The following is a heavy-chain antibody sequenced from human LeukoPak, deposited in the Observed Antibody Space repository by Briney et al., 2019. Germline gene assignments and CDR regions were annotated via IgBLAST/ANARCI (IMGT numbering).Heavy chain of an antibody. CDR1: GNYW. D-gene: IGHD2/OR15-2a*01. CDR3: VSFYETY. Sequence: GGSLRLSCAASGNYWVHWVRQVPGKGLVWVSHIDSDGSWTSYADSVKGRFTISKDNAKNTVYLQMNSLRAEDTAVYYCVSFYETYWGRGTLVTVSS. CDR2: IDSDGSWT. V-gene: IGHV3-74*01. J-gene: IGHJ4*02.